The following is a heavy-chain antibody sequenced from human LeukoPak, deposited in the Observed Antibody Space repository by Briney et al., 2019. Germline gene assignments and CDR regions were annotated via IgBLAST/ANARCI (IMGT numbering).Heavy chain of an antibody. CDR3: AKGTHSSGLYYFDC. CDR1: GFTFDDYA. D-gene: IGHD6-19*01. V-gene: IGHV3-9*01. CDR2: ISWNSGSI. Sequence: GGSLRLSCAASGFTFDDYAMHWVRQAPGKGLEWVSGISWNSGSIAYADSVKGRFTISRDNAKNSLYLQMNSLRAEDTALCYCAKGTHSSGLYYFDCWGQGTLVTVSS. J-gene: IGHJ4*02.